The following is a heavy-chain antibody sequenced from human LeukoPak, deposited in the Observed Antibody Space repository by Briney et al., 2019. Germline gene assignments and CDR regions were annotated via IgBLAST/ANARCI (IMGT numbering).Heavy chain of an antibody. D-gene: IGHD3-3*02. Sequence: ASVKVSCKASGGTFSSYAISWVRQAPGQGLEWMGGIIAMFTTANYAQKFQGRVTITADKSTSTAYMELSSLRSEDTAVYYCARSNGPVLVSPGAPIHYYYFYMDVWGKGTTVTVSS. CDR2: IIAMFTTA. V-gene: IGHV1-69*06. CDR3: ARSNGPVLVSPGAPIHYYYFYMDV. J-gene: IGHJ6*03. CDR1: GGTFSSYA.